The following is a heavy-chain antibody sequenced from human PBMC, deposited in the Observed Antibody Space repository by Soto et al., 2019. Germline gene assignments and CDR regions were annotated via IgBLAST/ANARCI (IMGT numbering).Heavy chain of an antibody. CDR1: GFTFSTYY. Sequence: QVQLVESGGGLVKPGGSLTLSCAASGFTFSTYYMSWIRQAPGRGLEWVSYISTSSSSTNYADSVKGRFTISRDNANNSLYLQMNSLRAEDTAVYYCARGHTIYVAGWGQGTVVTVSS. D-gene: IGHD3-3*01. J-gene: IGHJ4*02. V-gene: IGHV3-11*06. CDR2: ISTSSSST. CDR3: ARGHTIYVAG.